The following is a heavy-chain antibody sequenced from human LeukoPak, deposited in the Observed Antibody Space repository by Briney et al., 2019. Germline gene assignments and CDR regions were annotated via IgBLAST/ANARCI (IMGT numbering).Heavy chain of an antibody. J-gene: IGHJ4*02. CDR1: GYTFTGYY. Sequence: ASVKVSCKASGYTFTGYYMHWVRQTPGQGLGWMGWINPNSGGTNYAQKFQGWVTMTRDTSISTAYMELSRLRSDDTAVYYCAISDSNRVFDYWGQGTLVTVSS. CDR3: AISDSNRVFDY. V-gene: IGHV1-2*04. D-gene: IGHD3-22*01. CDR2: INPNSGGT.